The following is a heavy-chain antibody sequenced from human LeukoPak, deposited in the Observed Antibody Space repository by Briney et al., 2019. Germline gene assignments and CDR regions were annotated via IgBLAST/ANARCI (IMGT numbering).Heavy chain of an antibody. V-gene: IGHV3-9*01. CDR1: GFTFDDYV. Sequence: PGRSLRLSCAASGFTFDDYVMHWVRQAPGKGLEWVSGISWNSYTIDYADSVKGRFTISRDNAKNSLYLQMNSLRTEDTALYYCAKDIGGGAFDVWGQGTMVTVSS. D-gene: IGHD2-15*01. CDR2: ISWNSYTI. CDR3: AKDIGGGAFDV. J-gene: IGHJ3*01.